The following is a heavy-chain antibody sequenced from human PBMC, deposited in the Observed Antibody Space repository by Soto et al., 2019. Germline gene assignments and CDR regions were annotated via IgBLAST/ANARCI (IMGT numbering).Heavy chain of an antibody. CDR1: GFTFSNYW. D-gene: IGHD2-21*01. CDR2: IKQDGSES. V-gene: IGHV3-7*01. J-gene: IGHJ5*02. CDR3: ASARHIGP. Sequence: LRLSCAASGFTFSNYWMSWVRQAPWKGLEWVANIKQDGSESNYADSVKGRFTISRDNAENSLYLQMTSLRAEDTAVYYCASARHIGPWGQGTLVTVSS.